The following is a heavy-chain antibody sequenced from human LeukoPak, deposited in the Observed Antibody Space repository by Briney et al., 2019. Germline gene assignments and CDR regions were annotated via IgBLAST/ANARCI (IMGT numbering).Heavy chain of an antibody. CDR2: INHRGST. CDR1: GGSFSDCY. D-gene: IGHD5-18*01. Sequence: SETLSLTCAVYGGSFSDCYWTWIRQPPGRGLEWIGEINHRGSTRYNPSLKSRVTISVDTSKNQFSLKLRSVTAADTAVYYCARSGRGYSYGPMYYFDYWGQGTLVTVSS. J-gene: IGHJ4*02. V-gene: IGHV4-34*01. CDR3: ARSGRGYSYGPMYYFDY.